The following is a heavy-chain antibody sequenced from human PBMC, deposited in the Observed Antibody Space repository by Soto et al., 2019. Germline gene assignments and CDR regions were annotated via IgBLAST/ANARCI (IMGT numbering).Heavy chain of an antibody. Sequence: QVQLVQSGGEEKKPGASVKVSCKASGYDFIGHGISWVRQARGQGLEWMGWINSYNGDTKYARKYQDRITFTKDKSPRPVYMELTSLRSDDRAVYYCARGQWLTVHAVVGDKFDSWGQGTLVTVSS. J-gene: IGHJ5*01. CDR1: GYDFIGHG. CDR2: INSYNGDT. CDR3: ARGQWLTVHAVVGDKFDS. V-gene: IGHV1-18*04. D-gene: IGHD6-19*01.